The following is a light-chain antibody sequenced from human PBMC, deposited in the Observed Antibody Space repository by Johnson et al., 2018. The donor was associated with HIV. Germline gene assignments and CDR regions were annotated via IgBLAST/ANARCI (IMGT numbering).Light chain of an antibody. V-gene: IGLV1-51*01. CDR3: GTWDNSLSVPYV. Sequence: QSVLTQPPSVSAAPGQKVTISCSGSNSNIGNNYVSWYQQVPGTAPKLLIYDNNKRPSGIPDRFSGSKSGTSATLGITRLQTGDEADYYCGTWDNSLSVPYVFGSGTKVTV. CDR1: NSNIGNNY. J-gene: IGLJ1*01. CDR2: DNN.